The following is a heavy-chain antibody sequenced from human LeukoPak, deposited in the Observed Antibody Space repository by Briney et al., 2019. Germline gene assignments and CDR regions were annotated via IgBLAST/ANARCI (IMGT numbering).Heavy chain of an antibody. CDR1: GFTFSSYG. V-gene: IGHV3-33*01. Sequence: PGGSLRLSCAASGFTFSSYGMHWVRQAPGKGLEWVAVIWYDGSNKYYADSVKGRFTISRDNSKNTLYLQMNSLRAEDTAVYYCARDFGDIYYYGMDVWGQGTTVTVSS. CDR3: ARDFGDIYYYGMDV. D-gene: IGHD3-10*01. CDR2: IWYDGSNK. J-gene: IGHJ6*02.